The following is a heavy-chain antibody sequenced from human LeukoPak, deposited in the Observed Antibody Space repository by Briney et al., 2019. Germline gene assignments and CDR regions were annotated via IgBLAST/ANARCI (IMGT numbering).Heavy chain of an antibody. CDR2: IYYSGST. V-gene: IGHV4-39*07. CDR3: ARGPNTAGNYRAFDL. J-gene: IGHJ3*01. D-gene: IGHD4-11*01. CDR1: GGSISSTTYY. Sequence: SETLSLTCTVSGGSISSTTYYWAWIRQPPGKGLEWIWSIYYSGSTYYNPSLKSRVIISADTSKNQFSLKLSTVTAADTAVYYCARGPNTAGNYRAFDLWGQGTKVTVSS.